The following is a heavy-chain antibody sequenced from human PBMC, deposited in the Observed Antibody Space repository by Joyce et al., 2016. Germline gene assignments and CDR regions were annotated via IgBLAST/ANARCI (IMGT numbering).Heavy chain of an antibody. CDR3: MDFWNGAGMDV. CDR2: IKSETDGGTI. D-gene: IGHD3-3*01. CDR1: GFSFSDAG. Sequence: EMQLVESGGGLVKPGESLRLSCVVSGFSFSDAGMNWVRQAPGKGLEWVGRIKSETDGGTIDYAAAVKGRFTISRDDSKNTLYLQIDSLKTDDTAVYFCMDFWNGAGMDVWGQGTTVIVSS. V-gene: IGHV3-15*07. J-gene: IGHJ6*02.